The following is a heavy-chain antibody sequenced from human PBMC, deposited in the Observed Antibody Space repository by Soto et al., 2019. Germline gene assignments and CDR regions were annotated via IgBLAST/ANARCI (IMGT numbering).Heavy chain of an antibody. D-gene: IGHD5-12*01. J-gene: IGHJ6*02. CDR1: GFTFSSYG. Sequence: QVQLVESGGGVVQPGRSLRLSCAASGFTFSSYGMHWVRQAPGKGLEWVAVISYDGSNKYYADSVKGRFTISRDNSKNTLYLHMNSLRAEDTAVYYCANDRGVATTRHYYYGMDVWGQGTTVTVSS. CDR2: ISYDGSNK. V-gene: IGHV3-30*18. CDR3: ANDRGVATTRHYYYGMDV.